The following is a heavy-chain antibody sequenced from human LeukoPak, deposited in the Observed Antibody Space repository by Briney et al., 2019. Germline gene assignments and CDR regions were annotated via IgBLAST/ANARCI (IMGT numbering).Heavy chain of an antibody. Sequence: ASVKVSCKASGYTFTGYYIHWVRQAPGQRLEWMGWINPNSGGTNYAQKFQGRVTITRDTSASTAYMELSSLRSEDTAVYYCARDANINPDYWGQGTLVTVSS. CDR2: INPNSGGT. D-gene: IGHD2/OR15-2a*01. J-gene: IGHJ4*02. CDR1: GYTFTGYY. CDR3: ARDANINPDY. V-gene: IGHV1-2*02.